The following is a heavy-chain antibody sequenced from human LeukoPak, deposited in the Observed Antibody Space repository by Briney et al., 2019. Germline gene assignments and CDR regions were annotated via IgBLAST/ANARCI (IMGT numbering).Heavy chain of an antibody. CDR1: GXSISSYY. V-gene: IGHV4-59*08. CDR2: IYYNGST. CDR3: ARRTTWWSLDY. D-gene: IGHD2-15*01. J-gene: IGHJ4*02. Sequence: SETLSLTCTVSGXSISSYYWSWIRQPPGKGLEWIGSIYYNGSTNYNPSLKSRVTISVDTSKNQFSLKLSSVTAADTAVYYCARRTTWWSLDYWGQGTLVTVSS.